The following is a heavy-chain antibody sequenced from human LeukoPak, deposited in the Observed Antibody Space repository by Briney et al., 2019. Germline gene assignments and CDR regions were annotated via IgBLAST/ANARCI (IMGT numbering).Heavy chain of an antibody. D-gene: IGHD6-19*01. CDR3: AIAVAGSFDY. Sequence: PGGSLRLSCAASGFTVSSNYMSWVRQAPGKGLEWVSVTYSGGDTYYADSVKGRFTISRDNSKNTLYLQMNSLRAGDTAVHYCAIAVAGSFDYWGQGTLVTVSS. CDR2: TYSGGDT. V-gene: IGHV3-53*01. CDR1: GFTVSSNY. J-gene: IGHJ4*02.